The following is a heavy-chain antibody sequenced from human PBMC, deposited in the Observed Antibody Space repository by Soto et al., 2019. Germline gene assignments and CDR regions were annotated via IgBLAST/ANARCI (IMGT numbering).Heavy chain of an antibody. Sequence: PSETLSLTCTVSGGSISSYYWSWIRQPPGKGLEWIGYIYYSGSTNYNPSLKSRVTISVDTSKNQFSLKLSSVTAADTAVYYCARAGSGWNTSYFDYWGQGTLVTVSS. CDR2: IYYSGST. CDR3: ARAGSGWNTSYFDY. V-gene: IGHV4-59*01. D-gene: IGHD1-1*01. J-gene: IGHJ4*02. CDR1: GGSISSYY.